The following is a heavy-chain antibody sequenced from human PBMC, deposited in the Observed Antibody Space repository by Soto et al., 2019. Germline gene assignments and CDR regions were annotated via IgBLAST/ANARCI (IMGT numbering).Heavy chain of an antibody. CDR2: INPNSGGT. V-gene: IGHV1-2*04. Sequence: QVQLVQSGAEVKKPGASVKVSCKASGYTFTGYYMHWVRQAPGQGLEWMGRINPNSGGTNYAQKFQGWVTMTRDTSISTAYMELSRLRSDDTAVYYCARGLKRDCSSTSCPGDYYYMDVWGKGTTVTVSS. J-gene: IGHJ6*03. D-gene: IGHD2-2*01. CDR3: ARGLKRDCSSTSCPGDYYYMDV. CDR1: GYTFTGYY.